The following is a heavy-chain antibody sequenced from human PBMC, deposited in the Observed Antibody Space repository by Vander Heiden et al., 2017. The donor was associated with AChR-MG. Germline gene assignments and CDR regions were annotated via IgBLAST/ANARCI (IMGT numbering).Heavy chain of an antibody. J-gene: IGHJ4*02. CDR1: GGTFSSYA. D-gene: IGHD1-26*01. CDR3: ARGSQVVGATTADTGEDY. CDR2: IIPIFGTA. Sequence: QVQLVQSGAEVKKPGSSVKVSCKASGGTFSSYAISWVRQAPGQGLEWMGGIIPIFGTANYAQKFQGRVTITADESTSTAYMELSSLRSEDTAVYYCARGSQVVGATTADTGEDYWGQGTLVTVSS. V-gene: IGHV1-69*01.